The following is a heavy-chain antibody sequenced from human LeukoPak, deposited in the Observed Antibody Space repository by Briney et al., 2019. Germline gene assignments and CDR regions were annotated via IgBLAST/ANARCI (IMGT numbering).Heavy chain of an antibody. Sequence: ASVKVSCKASGYTFTVYYMHWVRQAPGQGLEWMGRINPNSGGTNYAQKFQGRVTTTRDTSISTAYMELSRLRSDDTAVYYCARQQDIVVVPALSEFDPWGQGTLVTVSS. CDR3: ARQQDIVVVPALSEFDP. CDR2: INPNSGGT. D-gene: IGHD2-2*01. V-gene: IGHV1-2*06. CDR1: GYTFTVYY. J-gene: IGHJ5*02.